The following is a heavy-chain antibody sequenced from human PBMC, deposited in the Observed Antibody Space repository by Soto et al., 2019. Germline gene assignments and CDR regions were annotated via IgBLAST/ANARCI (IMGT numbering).Heavy chain of an antibody. V-gene: IGHV4-39*01. J-gene: IGHJ4*02. CDR1: GGSISSSSYY. Sequence: WETLSLTCTVSGGSISSSSYYWGWICQPPGKGLEWIGSIYYSGITYYNPSLKSRVTISVDTSKNQFSLKLSSVTAADTAVYYCARGRHYYSSGWYYDDTTYYFDYWGQGTLVTVSS. D-gene: IGHD6-19*01. CDR3: ARGRHYYSSGWYYDDTTYYFDY. CDR2: IYYSGIT.